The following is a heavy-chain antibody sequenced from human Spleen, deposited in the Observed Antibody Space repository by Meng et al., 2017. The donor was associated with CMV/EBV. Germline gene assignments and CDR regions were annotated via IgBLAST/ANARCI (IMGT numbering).Heavy chain of an antibody. CDR1: GYTFTDYY. CDR3: ASYSGTYYGAVEF. Sequence: ASVKVSCKASGYTFTDYYMHWVRQAPGQGLEWMGWINPNSGGTNYAQKFQGRVTMTRDTSISTAYMELSSLRSDDTVMYYCASYSGTYYGAVEFWGQGTLVTVSS. V-gene: IGHV1-2*02. D-gene: IGHD1-26*01. CDR2: INPNSGGT. J-gene: IGHJ4*02.